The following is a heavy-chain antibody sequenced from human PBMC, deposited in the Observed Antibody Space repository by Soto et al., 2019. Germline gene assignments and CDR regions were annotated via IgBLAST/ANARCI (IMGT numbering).Heavy chain of an antibody. CDR3: AAYNSTLGTFDI. D-gene: IGHD6-13*01. Sequence: SETLSLTCTFSCGSLNSYYWTWIRQPAGKGLEWIGRIFTSGSTNYNPSLKSRVTMSVDTSKNQFSLKLSSVTAADTAVYYCAAYNSTLGTFDIWGQGTMVTVSS. V-gene: IGHV4-4*07. CDR2: IFTSGST. J-gene: IGHJ3*02. CDR1: CGSLNSYY.